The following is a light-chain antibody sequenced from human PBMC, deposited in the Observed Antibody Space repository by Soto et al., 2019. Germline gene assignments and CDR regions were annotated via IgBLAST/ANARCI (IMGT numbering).Light chain of an antibody. CDR3: QSLGTGIQV. CDR1: SDYTTYA. J-gene: IGLJ3*02. Sequence: QPVLTQSPSASGSLGASVKLTCTLSSDYTTYAIAWHQQQSEKGPRFLMKINYDGTHSKGDGFFDRFSGSSSGAERHLTIPSLQSEDEADYYCQSLGTGIQVFGGGTKLTVL. CDR2: INYDGTH. V-gene: IGLV4-69*01.